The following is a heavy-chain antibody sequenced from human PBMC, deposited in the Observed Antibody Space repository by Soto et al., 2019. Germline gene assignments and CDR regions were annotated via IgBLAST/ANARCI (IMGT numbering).Heavy chain of an antibody. D-gene: IGHD5-18*01. CDR2: ISYDGSNK. V-gene: IGHV3-30*18. CDR1: GFTFSSYG. CDR3: AKDGRFGGYGYGYPNWFDP. J-gene: IGHJ5*02. Sequence: QVQLVESGGGVVQPGRSLRLSCAASGFTFSSYGMHWVRQAPGKGLEWVAVISYDGSNKYYADSVQGRVTISRDNSKNTRYMEMNSLRAEDTAVYYCAKDGRFGGYGYGYPNWFDPWGQGNLVTVSS.